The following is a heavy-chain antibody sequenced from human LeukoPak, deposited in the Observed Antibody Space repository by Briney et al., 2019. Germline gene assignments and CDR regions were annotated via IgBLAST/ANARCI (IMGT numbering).Heavy chain of an antibody. Sequence: ASVKVSCKASGYTFTGYYMHWVRQAPGQGLEWMGWINPNSGGTNYAQKFQGRVTMTRDTSISTAYMELSRLRSDDTAVYYCARLVYSGYGGSFDYWGQGTLVTVSS. CDR2: INPNSGGT. J-gene: IGHJ4*02. D-gene: IGHD5-12*01. CDR1: GYTFTGYY. V-gene: IGHV1-2*02. CDR3: ARLVYSGYGGSFDY.